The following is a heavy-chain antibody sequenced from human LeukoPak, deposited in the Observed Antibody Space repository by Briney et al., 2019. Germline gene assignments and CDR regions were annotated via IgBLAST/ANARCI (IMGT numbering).Heavy chain of an antibody. V-gene: IGHV3-23*01. Sequence: GGSLRLSCAASGFTFSSYWMNWVRQAPGKGLEWVSGISGPGRTTYYAAFVKGRFIISRDNSKNTLYLQMNNMRVEDTAVYFCTKEWSNAGTTISPPDYWGQGTLVTVSS. J-gene: IGHJ4*02. D-gene: IGHD1-7*01. CDR2: ISGPGRTT. CDR1: GFTFSSYW. CDR3: TKEWSNAGTTISPPDY.